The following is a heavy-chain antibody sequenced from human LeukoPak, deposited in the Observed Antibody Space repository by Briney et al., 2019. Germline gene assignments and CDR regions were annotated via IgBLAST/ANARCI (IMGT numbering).Heavy chain of an antibody. Sequence: GGSLRLSCAASGLTVSTNYMSWVRQAPGKGLEWVSVIYTGGSTYYSDFVKGRCTISRDNSKNTLYLQLNSLRAEDTAVYYCARDVKGYYYYMDVWGKGTTVTISS. CDR1: GLTVSTNY. J-gene: IGHJ6*03. CDR3: ARDVKGYYYYMDV. V-gene: IGHV3-66*01. CDR2: IYTGGST.